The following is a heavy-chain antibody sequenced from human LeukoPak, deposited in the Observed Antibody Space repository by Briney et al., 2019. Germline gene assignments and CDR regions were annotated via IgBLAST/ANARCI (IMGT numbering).Heavy chain of an antibody. V-gene: IGHV3-23*01. CDR1: GFTFTHYA. Sequence: GGSLRLSCAASGFTFTHYAMNWVRQAPGKELEWVSTISGDGGSTYYADSVKGRFTISRDNSKNTLYLQMNSLRAEDTAVYYCASTWMVRYYFDYWGQGTLVTVSS. J-gene: IGHJ4*02. CDR3: ASTWMVRYYFDY. D-gene: IGHD3-10*01. CDR2: ISGDGGST.